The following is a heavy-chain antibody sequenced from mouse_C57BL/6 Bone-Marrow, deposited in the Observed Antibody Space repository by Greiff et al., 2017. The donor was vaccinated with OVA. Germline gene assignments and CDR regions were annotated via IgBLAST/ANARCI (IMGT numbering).Heavy chain of an antibody. CDR1: GYTFTDYE. J-gene: IGHJ4*01. CDR2: IDPETGGT. V-gene: IGHV1-15*01. Sequence: QVQLQQSGAELVRPGASVTLSCKASGYTFTDYEMHWVKQTPVHGLEWIGAIDPETGGTAYNQKFKGKAILTADKSSSTAYMELRSLTSEDSAVYYCTRDTTASGMDDWGKGTSVTVAS. CDR3: TRDTTASGMDD. D-gene: IGHD1-2*01.